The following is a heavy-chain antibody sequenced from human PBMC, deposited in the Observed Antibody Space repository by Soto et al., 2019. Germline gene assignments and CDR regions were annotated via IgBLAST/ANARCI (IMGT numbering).Heavy chain of an antibody. D-gene: IGHD1-26*01. CDR2: INSDGSNT. J-gene: IGHJ4*02. CDR3: ATVGTLCELLS. CDR1: GFPFSVYW. V-gene: IGHV3-74*01. Sequence: EVQLVESGGGLVQPGGSLRLSCAASGFPFSVYWMHWVRQAPGKGLVWVSLINSDGSNTRYADSVKGRFTISRDNAKNTLYLQVSSLRAEDTAVYYCATVGTLCELLSWGQGTLVTVSS.